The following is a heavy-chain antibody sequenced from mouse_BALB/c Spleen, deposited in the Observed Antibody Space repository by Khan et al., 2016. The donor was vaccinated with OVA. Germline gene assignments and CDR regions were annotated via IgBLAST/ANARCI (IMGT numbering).Heavy chain of an antibody. Sequence: EVQLQESGPGLVKPSQSLSLTCTVTGYSITRDYAWNWIRQFPGNKLEWMGCISNSGNTNYNPSLKSRISITRDTSKHQFFLQLNSVTTEDTATYYCASELGRYYAMDYWGQGTSVTVSS. CDR1: GYSITRDYA. CDR3: ASELGRYYAMDY. J-gene: IGHJ4*01. D-gene: IGHD4-1*01. CDR2: ISNSGNT. V-gene: IGHV3-2*02.